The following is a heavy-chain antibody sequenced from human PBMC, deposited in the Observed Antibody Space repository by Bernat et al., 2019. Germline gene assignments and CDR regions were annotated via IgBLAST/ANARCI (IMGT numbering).Heavy chain of an antibody. V-gene: IGHV3-23*01. J-gene: IGHJ4*02. CDR2: ISGSGGST. CDR1: GFTFSSYA. D-gene: IGHD3-22*01. CDR3: AKGSDSSGYYYIDY. Sequence: EVQLLESGGGLVQPGGSLRLSCAASGFTFSSYAMSWVRQAPGKGLEWVSGISGSGGSTYYADSVKGRFTISRDNSKNTLYLQMNSLRAEDTAVYYCAKGSDSSGYYYIDYWGQGTLVTVSS.